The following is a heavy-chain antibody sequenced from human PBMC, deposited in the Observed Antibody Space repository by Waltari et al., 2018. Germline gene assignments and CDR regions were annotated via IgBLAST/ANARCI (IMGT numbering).Heavy chain of an antibody. CDR1: GFTFSSYS. CDR2: ISSSSSAI. CDR3: AGVGSSRAITVGAIDY. V-gene: IGHV3-48*04. Sequence: EVQLVESGGGLVQPGGSLRLSCAASGFTFSSYSMNWVRQAPGKGLEWVSYISSSSSAIYSASSVEGRITKGRDNVKSDPSMSMNYLEVRGPAVDYSAGVGSSRAITVGAIDYWGQGTPVTVSS. J-gene: IGHJ4*02. D-gene: IGHD3-10*01.